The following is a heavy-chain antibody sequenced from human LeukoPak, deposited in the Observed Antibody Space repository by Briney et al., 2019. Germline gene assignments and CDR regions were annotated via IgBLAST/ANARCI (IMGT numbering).Heavy chain of an antibody. J-gene: IGHJ6*03. Sequence: GPSVKVSCKASGYTFTGYYMHWVRQAPGQGLEWMGWINPNSGGANYAQKFQGRVTMTRDTSISTAYMELSRLRSDDTAVYYCARDRKLAAAGMGVYYYYMDVWGKGTTVTVSS. CDR1: GYTFTGYY. CDR2: INPNSGGA. V-gene: IGHV1-2*02. CDR3: ARDRKLAAAGMGVYYYYMDV. D-gene: IGHD6-13*01.